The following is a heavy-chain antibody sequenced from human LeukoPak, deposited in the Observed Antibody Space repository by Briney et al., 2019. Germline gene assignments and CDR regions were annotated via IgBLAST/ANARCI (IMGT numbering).Heavy chain of an antibody. J-gene: IGHJ5*02. CDR3: AANERTGYYEAGDFCDP. CDR2: IVTSDSYT. CDR1: GYSFTSYW. V-gene: IGHV5-10-1*01. Sequence: GESLRISCQGSGYSFTSYWFSWVRQLPGKGLEWMGRIVTSDSYTNYSPSFQGHVTISADKSISTAYLQWISLKASDTAMYNCAANERTGYYEAGDFCDPWGQGTLVTVSS. D-gene: IGHD3/OR15-3a*01.